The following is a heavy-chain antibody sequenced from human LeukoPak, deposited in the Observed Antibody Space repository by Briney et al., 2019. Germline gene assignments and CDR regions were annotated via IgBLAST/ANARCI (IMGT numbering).Heavy chain of an antibody. CDR2: IYPGDSDT. J-gene: IGHJ3*02. Sequence: GESLKISCKGSGYSFTSYWIGWVRQMPGKGLEWMGIIYPGDSDTRYSPSFQGQVTISADKSISTAYLQWSSLKASDTAMYYCARRNSAYGSGSYYYTDAFDIWGQGTMVTVSS. D-gene: IGHD3-10*01. V-gene: IGHV5-51*01. CDR1: GYSFTSYW. CDR3: ARRNSAYGSGSYYYTDAFDI.